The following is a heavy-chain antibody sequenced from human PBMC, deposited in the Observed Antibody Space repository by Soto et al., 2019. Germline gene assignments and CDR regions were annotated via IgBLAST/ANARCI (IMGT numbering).Heavy chain of an antibody. J-gene: IGHJ4*02. D-gene: IGHD6-6*01. CDR1: GYTFTRYG. CDR2: ISAYNGTA. CDR3: ARVSSSLEFDY. V-gene: IGHV1-18*01. Sequence: ASVKVSCKASGYTFTRYGISWVRQAPGQGLEWMGGISAYNGTANYAQKFQGRVTITADESTSTAYMELSSLRSEDTAVYYCARVSSSLEFDYWGQGTLVTVSS.